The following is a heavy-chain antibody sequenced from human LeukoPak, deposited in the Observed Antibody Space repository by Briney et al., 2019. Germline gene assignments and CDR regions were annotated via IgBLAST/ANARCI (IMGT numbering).Heavy chain of an antibody. V-gene: IGHV4-4*02. CDR2: VNLQGST. CDR1: GGSISDTNW. CDR3: AREGGPYRPLDY. J-gene: IGHJ4*02. Sequence: PSETLSLTCGVSGGSISDTNWWTWFRQPPGKGLEWIGEVNLQGSTNYNPSLKGRVAISVDKSENHISLKLTSVTAAGTAVYYCAREGGPYRPLDYSGQGTLVTVAS.